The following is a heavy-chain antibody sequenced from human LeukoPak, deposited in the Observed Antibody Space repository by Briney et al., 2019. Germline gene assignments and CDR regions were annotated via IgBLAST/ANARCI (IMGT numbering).Heavy chain of an antibody. CDR1: GFTFSSYW. V-gene: IGHV3-74*01. CDR2: INSDGSST. D-gene: IGHD4-17*01. Sequence: GGSLRLSCAASGFTFSSYWMHWVRQAPGKGLVWVSRINSDGSSTSYADSEKGRFTISRDNAKNTLYLQMNSLRAEDTAVYYCARPDYGDYHFDYWGQGTLVTVSS. CDR3: ARPDYGDYHFDY. J-gene: IGHJ4*02.